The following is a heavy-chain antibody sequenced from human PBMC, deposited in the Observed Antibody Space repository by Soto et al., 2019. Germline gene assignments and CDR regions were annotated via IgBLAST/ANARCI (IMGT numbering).Heavy chain of an antibody. Sequence: VQLAESGGGLIQPGGSLRLSCVASGLTVSQNYMAWVRQAPEMGPQWVSVLYAEGSTYYTESVKGRFTISRDPSKNTLFLQMDGLRAEDTAVYYCVRPRPSGENYGMDVWGQGTTVTVSS. V-gene: IGHV3-53*01. CDR3: VRPRPSGENYGMDV. J-gene: IGHJ6*02. CDR1: GLTVSQNY. CDR2: LYAEGST. D-gene: IGHD1-26*01.